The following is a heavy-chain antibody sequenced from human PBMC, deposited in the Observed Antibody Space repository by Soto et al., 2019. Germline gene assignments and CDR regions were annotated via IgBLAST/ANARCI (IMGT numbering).Heavy chain of an antibody. Sequence: ASVKVSCKASGYTFTDYYMNWVRQAPGQGLEWMGWINPDNGVTNYAQKFQGRVTMTRDTSISTAYMDLSSLRSDDTAVYYCARGALTVANWFDPWGQVTHVTVSS. CDR2: INPDNGVT. CDR1: GYTFTDYY. V-gene: IGHV1-2*02. CDR3: ARGALTVANWFDP. J-gene: IGHJ5*02. D-gene: IGHD6-19*01.